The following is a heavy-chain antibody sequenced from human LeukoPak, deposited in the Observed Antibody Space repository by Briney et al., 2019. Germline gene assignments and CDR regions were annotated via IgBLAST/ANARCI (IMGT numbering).Heavy chain of an antibody. Sequence: ASVKVSCKASGGTFSINAITWVRQAPGHGLEWMGGIIPMSETPKYTQKFQGRVTIATDESTNTAYMELSSLRSEDTAVYYCARDKNSGECVSNSCYGVWPLDIWGQGTMVTVSS. V-gene: IGHV1-69*05. CDR2: IIPMSETP. CDR1: GGTFSINA. D-gene: IGHD2-2*01. CDR3: ARDKNSGECVSNSCYGVWPLDI. J-gene: IGHJ3*02.